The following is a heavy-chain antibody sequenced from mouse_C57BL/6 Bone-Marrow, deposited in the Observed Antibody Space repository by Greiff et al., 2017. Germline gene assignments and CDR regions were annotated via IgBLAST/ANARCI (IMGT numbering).Heavy chain of an antibody. D-gene: IGHD1-1*01. J-gene: IGHJ2*01. Sequence: VQLQQSGAELVKPGASVKLSCTASGFNIKDYYIHWVKQRTEQGLEWIGRIDPEDGETKYAPKFQDKATITADTSSHTAYLQLSSLTSEDTAVYYCTRSLIYYGTNYWGQGTTLTGSS. V-gene: IGHV14-2*01. CDR2: IDPEDGET. CDR3: TRSLIYYGTNY. CDR1: GFNIKDYY.